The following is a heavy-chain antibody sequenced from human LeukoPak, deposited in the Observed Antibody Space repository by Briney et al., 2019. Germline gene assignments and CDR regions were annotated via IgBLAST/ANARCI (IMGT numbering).Heavy chain of an antibody. CDR2: IDPSDSYT. V-gene: IGHV5-10-1*01. J-gene: IGHJ6*04. D-gene: IGHD3-10*01. CDR1: GYSFTSYW. CDR3: ASEARLWFGELLAGYYYGMDV. Sequence: GESLKISCKGSGYSFTSYWISWVRQMPGKGLEWMGRIDPSDSYTNYSPSFQGHVIISADKSISTAYLQWSSLKASDTAMYYCASEARLWFGELLAGYYYGMDVWGKGTTVTVSS.